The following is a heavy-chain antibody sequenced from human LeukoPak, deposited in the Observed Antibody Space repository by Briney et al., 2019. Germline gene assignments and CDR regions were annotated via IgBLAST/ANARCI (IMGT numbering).Heavy chain of an antibody. CDR2: IYYSGST. CDR3: AREGSYYDSSGYYLRAFDI. J-gene: IGHJ3*02. Sequence: PSETLSLTCTVSGGSISSSSYYWGWIRQPPGEGLEWIGSIYYSGSTYYNPSLKSRVTISVDTSKNQFSLKLSSVTAADTAVYYCAREGSYYDSSGYYLRAFDIWGQGTMVTVSS. D-gene: IGHD3-22*01. CDR1: GGSISSSSYY. V-gene: IGHV4-39*07.